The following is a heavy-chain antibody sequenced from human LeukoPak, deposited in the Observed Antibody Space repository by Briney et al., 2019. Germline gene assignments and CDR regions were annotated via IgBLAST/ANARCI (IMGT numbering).Heavy chain of an antibody. CDR3: ARGRYDSRIFDY. CDR1: GFTFSSYG. D-gene: IGHD3-22*01. J-gene: IGHJ4*02. V-gene: IGHV3-21*01. Sequence: PGGTLRLSCAAPGFTFSSYGMSWVRQAPGKGLEWVSFISSSSSYIYYADSVKGRFTISRDNAKKSLYLQMNSLRAEDTAVYYCARGRYDSRIFDYWGQGTLVTVSS. CDR2: ISSSSSYI.